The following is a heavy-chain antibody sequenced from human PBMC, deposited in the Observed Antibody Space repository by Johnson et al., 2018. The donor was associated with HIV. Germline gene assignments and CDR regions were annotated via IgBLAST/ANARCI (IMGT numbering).Heavy chain of an antibody. CDR1: GFTFSSYG. D-gene: IGHD1-1*01. CDR3: ASGYTVDAFDI. CDR2: IWYDGSNK. Sequence: QVQLVESGGGVVQPGRSLRLSCAASGFTFSSYGMHWVRQAPGKGLEWVAVIWYDGSNKYSADSVKGRFTISSDNSKNTMYLKMNSVRAEDTAVYYCASGYTVDAFDIWGQGTMVTVSS. V-gene: IGHV3-33*01. J-gene: IGHJ3*02.